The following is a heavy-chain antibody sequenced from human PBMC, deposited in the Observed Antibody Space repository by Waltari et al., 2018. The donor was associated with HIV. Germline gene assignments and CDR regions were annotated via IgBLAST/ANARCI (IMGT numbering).Heavy chain of an antibody. CDR3: ARDPNSSGWYRGNAFDI. Sequence: EVQLVESGGGLVKPGGSLRLSCAASGFTFSSYRMNWVRQAPGQGLEWVSSISSSSSYIYYADSVKGRFTISRDNAKNSLYLQMNSLRAEDTAVYYCARDPNSSGWYRGNAFDIWGQGTMVTVSS. CDR2: ISSSSSYI. D-gene: IGHD6-19*01. V-gene: IGHV3-21*01. J-gene: IGHJ3*02. CDR1: GFTFSSYR.